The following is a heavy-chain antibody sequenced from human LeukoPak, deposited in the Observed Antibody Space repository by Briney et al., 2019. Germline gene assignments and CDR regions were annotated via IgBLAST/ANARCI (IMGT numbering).Heavy chain of an antibody. CDR2: IKQDGSEK. CDR1: GFTFSNYW. J-gene: IGHJ4*02. Sequence: PGGSLRLSRAASGFTFSNYWMSWVRQAPGKGLEWVANIKQDGSEKYYVDSVKGRFTISRGNAKNSLYLQMNSLRAEDTAVYYCARALDSSSSRYQAFEYWGQGTLVTVSS. V-gene: IGHV3-7*01. D-gene: IGHD2-2*01. CDR3: ARALDSSSSRYQAFEY.